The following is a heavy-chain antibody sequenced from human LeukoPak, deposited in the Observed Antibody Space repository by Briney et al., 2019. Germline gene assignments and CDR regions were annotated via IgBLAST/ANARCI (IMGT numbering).Heavy chain of an antibody. CDR2: MSSDGGNQ. Sequence: QSGGSLRLFCAASGFSFCSYAIHWVRQAPGKGLEWVTFMSSDGGNQYHADSVKGRFTISRDNSKNALYLQMNSLRAEDTAVYHCARGHASGSWLIDYWGLGTLVTVSS. CDR3: ARGHASGSWLIDY. CDR1: GFSFCSYA. D-gene: IGHD3-10*01. V-gene: IGHV3-30*01. J-gene: IGHJ4*02.